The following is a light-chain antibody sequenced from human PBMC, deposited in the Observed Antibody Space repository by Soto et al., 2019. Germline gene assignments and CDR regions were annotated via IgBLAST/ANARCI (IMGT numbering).Light chain of an antibody. Sequence: QSALTQPASVSGSPGQSITISCTGTSSDVGSYNLVSWYQQHPGKAPKLMIYEGSKRPSGDSNRFSGSKSGNTASLTISGLQAEDEADYYCCSYAGSSTLDVVFGGGTKLTVL. CDR2: EGS. V-gene: IGLV2-23*01. CDR1: SSDVGSYNL. J-gene: IGLJ2*01. CDR3: CSYAGSSTLDVV.